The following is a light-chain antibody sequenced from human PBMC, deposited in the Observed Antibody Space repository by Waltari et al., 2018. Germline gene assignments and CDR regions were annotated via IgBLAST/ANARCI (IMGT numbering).Light chain of an antibody. CDR2: SNN. V-gene: IGLV1-44*01. CDR3: AAWDDSLNGSVV. CDR1: SSNIGSTT. Sequence: QSVLTQPPAASGTPGPRVPIPCSASSSNIGSTTVNWYQQLPGTAPQLLIYSNNQRPSGVPDRFSGSKSGTSASLAISGLQSEDEAEYYCAAWDDSLNGSVVFGGGTKLTVL. J-gene: IGLJ2*01.